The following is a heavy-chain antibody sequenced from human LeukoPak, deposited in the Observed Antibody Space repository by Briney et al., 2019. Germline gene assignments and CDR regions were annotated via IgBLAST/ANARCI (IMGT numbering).Heavy chain of an antibody. J-gene: IGHJ6*02. CDR1: GYTFTSYG. D-gene: IGHD2-15*01. V-gene: IGHV1-18*01. Sequence: ASVKVSCKASGYTFTSYGISWVRQAPGQGLEWMGWISAYNGNTNYAQKLQGRVTMTTDTSTSTAYMELRSPGSDDTAVYYCAREYCSGGSCWHYYYYGMDVWGQGTTVTVSS. CDR2: ISAYNGNT. CDR3: AREYCSGGSCWHYYYYGMDV.